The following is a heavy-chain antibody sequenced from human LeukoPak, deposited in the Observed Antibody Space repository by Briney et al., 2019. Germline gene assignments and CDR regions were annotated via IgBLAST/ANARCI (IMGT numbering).Heavy chain of an antibody. CDR1: GDSVSGISFY. D-gene: IGHD3-22*01. J-gene: IGHJ4*02. CDR2: IQYSGST. Sequence: SETLSLTCTVSGDSVSGISFYWSWIRQPPGKGLQYIGYIQYSGSTNYNSSLKSRVTISVDTSKNQFSLKLSSVTAADTAVYYCARYYDSSGYWSTPHFDYWGQGTLVTVSS. CDR3: ARYYDSSGYWSTPHFDY. V-gene: IGHV4-61*01.